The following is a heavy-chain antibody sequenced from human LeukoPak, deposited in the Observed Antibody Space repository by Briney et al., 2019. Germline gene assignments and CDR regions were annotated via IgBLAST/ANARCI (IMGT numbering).Heavy chain of an antibody. D-gene: IGHD6-13*01. CDR3: ARHAAEGSSWYRKPGSRFDP. J-gene: IGHJ5*02. Sequence: PSETLSLTCTASGGSISSSSYYWGWIRQPPGKGLEWIGSIYYSGSTYYNPSLKSRVTISVDTSKNQFSLKLSSVTAADTAVYYCARHAAEGSSWYRKPGSRFDPWGQGTLVTVSS. CDR2: IYYSGST. CDR1: GGSISSSSYY. V-gene: IGHV4-39*01.